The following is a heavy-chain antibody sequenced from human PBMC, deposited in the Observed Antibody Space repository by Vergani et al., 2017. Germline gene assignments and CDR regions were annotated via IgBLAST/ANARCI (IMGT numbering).Heavy chain of an antibody. CDR1: GGSISSSSYY. V-gene: IGHV4-39*01. D-gene: IGHD2-2*01. Sequence: QLQLQESGPGLVKPSETLSLTCTVSGGSISSSSYYWGWIRQPPGKGLEWIGSIYYSGSTYYNPSLKSRVPISVDTSKNQFSLKLSYVTSADTPVYYCARGRXPLARGYCSSTSCYQYNWFDPWGQGTLVTVSS. CDR2: IYYSGST. J-gene: IGHJ5*02. CDR3: ARGRXPLARGYCSSTSCYQYNWFDP.